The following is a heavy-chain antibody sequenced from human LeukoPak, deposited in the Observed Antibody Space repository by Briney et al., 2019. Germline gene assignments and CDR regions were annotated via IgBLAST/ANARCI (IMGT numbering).Heavy chain of an antibody. CDR3: AKEVVPAAMSNWFDP. J-gene: IGHJ5*02. CDR2: ISYDGSNK. Sequence: GGSLRLSCAASGFTFSSYGMHWVRQATGKGLEWVAVISYDGSNKYYADSVKGRFTISRDNSKNTLYLQMNSLRAEDTAVYYCAKEVVPAAMSNWFDPWGQGTLVTVSS. CDR1: GFTFSSYG. V-gene: IGHV3-30*18. D-gene: IGHD2-2*01.